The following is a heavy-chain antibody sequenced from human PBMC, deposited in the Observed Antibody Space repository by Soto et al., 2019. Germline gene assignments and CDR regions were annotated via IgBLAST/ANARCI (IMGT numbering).Heavy chain of an antibody. CDR1: GFTFSSYG. CDR3: AKERGVVKPYDAFDI. D-gene: IGHD2-21*01. V-gene: IGHV3-30*18. Sequence: QVQLVESGGGVVQPGRSLRLSCAASGFTFSSYGMHWVRQAPGKGLEWVAVISYDGSNKYYADSVKGRFTISRDNSKNTLYLQMNSLRAEDTAVYYCAKERGVVKPYDAFDIWGQGTMVTVSS. J-gene: IGHJ3*02. CDR2: ISYDGSNK.